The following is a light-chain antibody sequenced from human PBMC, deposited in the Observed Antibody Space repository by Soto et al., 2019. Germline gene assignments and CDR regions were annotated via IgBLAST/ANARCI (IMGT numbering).Light chain of an antibody. Sequence: DIQMTQSPSSLSASVGDRVTITCRASQGIRNYLAWYQQRPGQVPKLLINAASTLEPGVPSRFSGSGSGTDFTLTISSLQSEDVATYYCQRYNTASFTFGPGTKVDIK. V-gene: IGKV1-27*01. CDR1: QGIRNY. J-gene: IGKJ3*01. CDR2: AAS. CDR3: QRYNTASFT.